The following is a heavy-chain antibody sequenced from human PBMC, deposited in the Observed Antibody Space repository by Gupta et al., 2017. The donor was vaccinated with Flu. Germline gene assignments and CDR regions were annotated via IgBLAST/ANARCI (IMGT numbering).Heavy chain of an antibody. CDR3: ARGYCSSTSCYHYMDV. J-gene: IGHJ6*03. D-gene: IGHD2-2*01. CDR1: GFMFSEFG. V-gene: IGHV3-33*01. Sequence: QVHLVESGGGVVQPGGSLRLSCEASGFMFSEFGMHWVRQAPGKGLEWVAVIWHDGSQKYYVDSVKGRFLISRDNSKNTLYLQVNSLRAEDTAVYYCARGYCSSTSCYHYMDVWGKGTTVTVSS. CDR2: IWHDGSQK.